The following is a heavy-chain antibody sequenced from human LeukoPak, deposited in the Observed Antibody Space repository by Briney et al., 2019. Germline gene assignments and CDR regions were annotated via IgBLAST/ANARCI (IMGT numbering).Heavy chain of an antibody. J-gene: IGHJ6*02. Sequence: ASVKVSCKASGYTFTSYGISWVRQAPGQGLEWMGWISAYNGNTNYAQKLQGRVTITADESTSTAYMELSSLRSEDTAVYYCAGRRFLETRHLYYYYGMDVWGQGTTVTVSS. CDR1: GYTFTSYG. CDR3: AGRRFLETRHLYYYYGMDV. V-gene: IGHV1-18*01. D-gene: IGHD3-10*01. CDR2: ISAYNGNT.